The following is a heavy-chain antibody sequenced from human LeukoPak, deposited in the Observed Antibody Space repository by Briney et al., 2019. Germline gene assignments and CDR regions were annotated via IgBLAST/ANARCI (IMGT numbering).Heavy chain of an antibody. D-gene: IGHD1-26*01. Sequence: GGSLRLSCAASGFTVSSNYMSWVRQAPGKGLEWVSAISGSGNNTYYADSVKGRFTISRDNSKNTLYLQMNSLRVEDTAIYYCATLKAVVGTTIRWGQGTLVTVSS. CDR1: GFTVSSNY. V-gene: IGHV3-23*01. J-gene: IGHJ4*02. CDR2: ISGSGNNT. CDR3: ATLKAVVGTTIR.